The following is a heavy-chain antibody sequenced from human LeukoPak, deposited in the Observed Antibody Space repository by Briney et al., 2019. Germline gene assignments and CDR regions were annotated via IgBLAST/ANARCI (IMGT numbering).Heavy chain of an antibody. J-gene: IGHJ4*02. CDR1: GGSISSYY. CDR3: ARSYSSGWYGDYFDY. CDR2: IYTSGST. Sequence: SETLSLTCTVSGGSISSYYWSWIRQPAGKGLEWIGRIYTSGSTNYNPSLKSRVTMSVDMSKHQFSLKLSSVTAADTAVYYCARSYSSGWYGDYFDYWGQGTLVTVSS. V-gene: IGHV4-4*07. D-gene: IGHD6-19*01.